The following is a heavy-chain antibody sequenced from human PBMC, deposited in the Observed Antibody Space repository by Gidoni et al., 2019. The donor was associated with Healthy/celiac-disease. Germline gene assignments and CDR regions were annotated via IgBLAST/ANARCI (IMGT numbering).Heavy chain of an antibody. Sequence: EVQLLESGGGLVQPGGSLRLSCAASGFTFSSYAMSWVRQAPGKGLEWVSAISGSGGSTYYADSVKGRFTISRDNSKNTLYLQMNSLGAEDTAVYYCVVAAAGTGYYYYYGMDVWGQGTTVTVSS. CDR3: VVAAAGTGYYYYYGMDV. J-gene: IGHJ6*02. CDR1: GFTFSSYA. D-gene: IGHD6-13*01. V-gene: IGHV3-23*01. CDR2: ISGSGGST.